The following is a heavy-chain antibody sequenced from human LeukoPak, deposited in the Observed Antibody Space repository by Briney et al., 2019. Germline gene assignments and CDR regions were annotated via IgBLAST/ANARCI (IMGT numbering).Heavy chain of an antibody. V-gene: IGHV3-21*01. CDR2: ISSSSSYI. D-gene: IGHD3-10*01. J-gene: IGHJ4*02. CDR1: GFTFSRYS. CDR3: ARDSADYYGSGSYRY. Sequence: GGSLRLSCAASGFTFSRYSMHWVRQAPGKGLEWVSSISSSSSYIYYADSVKGRFTISRDNAKNSLYPQMNSLRAEDTAVYYCARDSADYYGSGSYRYWGQGTLVTVSS.